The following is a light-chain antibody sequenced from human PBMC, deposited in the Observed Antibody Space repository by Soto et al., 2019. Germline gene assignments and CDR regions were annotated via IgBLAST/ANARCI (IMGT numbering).Light chain of an antibody. CDR3: QKYGSSPWT. J-gene: IGKJ1*01. V-gene: IGKV3-20*01. CDR1: QSVSSNY. Sequence: ELVLTQSPATLSLSPGERATLSCRASQSVSSNYLAWYQQKPGQAPSLLIYGVSSRTTGIPDRFSGSGSGTDFTLTITRLEPEDFAVYYCQKYGSSPWTFGQGTKVEIK. CDR2: GVS.